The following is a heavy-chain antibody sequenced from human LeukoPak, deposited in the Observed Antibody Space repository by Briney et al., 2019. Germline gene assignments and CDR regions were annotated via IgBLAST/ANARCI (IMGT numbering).Heavy chain of an antibody. V-gene: IGHV3-48*03. J-gene: IGHJ6*04. Sequence: QSGGSLRLPCAASGFTFSSSAMSWVRQAPGKGLEWVSYISSSGSTIYYADSVKGRFTISRDNAKNSLYLQMNSLRAEDTAVYYCAELGITMIGGVWGKGTTVTISS. D-gene: IGHD3-10*02. CDR1: GFTFSSSA. CDR3: AELGITMIGGV. CDR2: ISSSGSTI.